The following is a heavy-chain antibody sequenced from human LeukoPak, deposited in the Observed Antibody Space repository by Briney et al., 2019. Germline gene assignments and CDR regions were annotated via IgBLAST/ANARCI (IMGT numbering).Heavy chain of an antibody. J-gene: IGHJ4*02. Sequence: GASVKVSCKASGYTFTSYYMHWVRQAPGQGLEWMGIINPSGGSTSYAQKFQGRVTITADESTSTAYMELSSLRSEDTAVYYCARASLPYYDILTGYDEGSFDYWGQGTLVTVSS. CDR2: INPSGGST. CDR1: GYTFTSYY. D-gene: IGHD3-9*01. CDR3: ARASLPYYDILTGYDEGSFDY. V-gene: IGHV1-46*01.